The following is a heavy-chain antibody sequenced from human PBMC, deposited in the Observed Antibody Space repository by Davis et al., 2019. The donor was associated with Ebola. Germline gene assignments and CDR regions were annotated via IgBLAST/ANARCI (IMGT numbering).Heavy chain of an antibody. V-gene: IGHV4-38-2*02. J-gene: IGHJ4*02. CDR1: GYSISSGYY. D-gene: IGHD3-10*01. Sequence: SETLSLTCTVSGYSISSGYYWGWIRQPPGKGLEWIGSIYHSGSTYYNPSLKSRVTISVDTSKNQFSLKLSSVTAADTAVYYCAGDGLGFGDYFDYWGQGTLVTVSS. CDR3: AGDGLGFGDYFDY. CDR2: IYHSGST.